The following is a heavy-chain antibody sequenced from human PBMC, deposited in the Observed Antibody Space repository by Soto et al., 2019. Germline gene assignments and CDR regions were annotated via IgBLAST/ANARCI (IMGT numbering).Heavy chain of an antibody. CDR3: ARRGSGSYYDY. CDR2: ISGSGCST. J-gene: IGHJ4*02. V-gene: IGHV3-23*01. D-gene: IGHD1-26*01. CDR1: GFTFSSYA. Sequence: EVQLLESGGGLVQPGGSLRLSCAASGFTFSSYAMRWGRQAPGKGLEWVSAISGSGCSTYYADSVKGRFTISRDNSKNTLYLQMNSLRAEGTAVYYCARRGSGSYYDYWGQGTLVTVSS.